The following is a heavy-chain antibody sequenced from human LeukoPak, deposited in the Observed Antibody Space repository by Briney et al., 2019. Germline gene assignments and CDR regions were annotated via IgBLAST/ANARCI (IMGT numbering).Heavy chain of an antibody. V-gene: IGHV1-18*01. J-gene: IGHJ3*02. CDR1: GYTFNTHG. D-gene: IGHD1-26*01. CDR3: ARFIVGDDGRDAFDI. CDR2: ISTYNGNT. Sequence: ASVKVSCKASGYTFNTHGISWVRQAPGQGLEWMGWISTYNGNTNYAQKFQGRVTMTRDTSISTAYMELSRLRSDDTAVYYCARFIVGDDGRDAFDIWGQGTMVTVSS.